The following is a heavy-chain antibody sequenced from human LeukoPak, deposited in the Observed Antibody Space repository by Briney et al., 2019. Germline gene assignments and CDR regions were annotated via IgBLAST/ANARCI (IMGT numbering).Heavy chain of an antibody. V-gene: IGHV4-38-2*02. J-gene: IGHJ5*02. CDR2: VYHSGTT. Sequence: SETLSLTCTVSGYSISSGYFWGWIRQPPGKGLEWIGSVYHSGTTYYNPSLKSRVTISVDTSKNQFSLKLTSVTAADTAVYYCARGYSSSWYFNWFDPWGQGTLVTVSS. CDR3: ARGYSSSWYFNWFDP. D-gene: IGHD6-13*01. CDR1: GYSISSGYF.